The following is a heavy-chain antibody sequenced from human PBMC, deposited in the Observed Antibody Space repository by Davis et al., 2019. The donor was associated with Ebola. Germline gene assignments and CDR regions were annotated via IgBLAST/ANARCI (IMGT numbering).Heavy chain of an antibody. CDR3: AKDYFDY. Sequence: GESLKISCVASGFNFKDYGMHWVRQAPGKGLEWVAVISYDGSNKYYADSVKGRFTISRDNSKNTLYLQMNSLRAEDTAVYYCAKDYFDYWGQGTLVTVSS. V-gene: IGHV3-30*18. CDR2: ISYDGSNK. J-gene: IGHJ4*02. CDR1: GFNFKDYG.